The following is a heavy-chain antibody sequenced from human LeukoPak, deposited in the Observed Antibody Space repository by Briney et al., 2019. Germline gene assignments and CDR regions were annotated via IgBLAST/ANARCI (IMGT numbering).Heavy chain of an antibody. Sequence: GGSLRLSCAASGFTFDDYAMHWVRQAPGKGLEWVSGISWNSGSIGYADSVKGRFTISRDNAKNSLYLQMNSLRAEDTAVYYCAGDSPAAASYYFDYWGQGTLVTVSS. CDR1: GFTFDDYA. CDR2: ISWNSGSI. CDR3: AGDSPAAASYYFDY. J-gene: IGHJ4*02. D-gene: IGHD2-2*01. V-gene: IGHV3-9*01.